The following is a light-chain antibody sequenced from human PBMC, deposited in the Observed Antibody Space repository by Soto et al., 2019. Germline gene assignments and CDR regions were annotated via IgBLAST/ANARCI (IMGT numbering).Light chain of an antibody. CDR1: QSVSGY. Sequence: EIVLTQSPATLSLSPGERATLSCRASQSVSGYLAWYQQKPGQAPRLLIYDGSHRAAGIPARFSGSGSGTDFTLTISGLEPEDFAVYYCQQYNSWPLTFGGGTKVDIK. J-gene: IGKJ4*01. CDR2: DGS. V-gene: IGKV3-11*01. CDR3: QQYNSWPLT.